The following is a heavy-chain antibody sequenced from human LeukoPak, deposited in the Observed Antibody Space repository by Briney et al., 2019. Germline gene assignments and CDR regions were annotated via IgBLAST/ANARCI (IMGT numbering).Heavy chain of an antibody. D-gene: IGHD6-19*01. CDR2: ISGSGGST. J-gene: IGHJ4*02. V-gene: IGHV3-23*01. CDR3: AKAEKKGSSRPFNY. Sequence: PGGSLRLSCAASGFTFSSYAMSWVHQAPGKGLQWVSGISGSGGSTYYADSVKGRFTISRDNSMNTLFLQMNSLRAEDTAVYYCAKAEKKGSSRPFNYWGQGSLLTVSS. CDR1: GFTFSSYA.